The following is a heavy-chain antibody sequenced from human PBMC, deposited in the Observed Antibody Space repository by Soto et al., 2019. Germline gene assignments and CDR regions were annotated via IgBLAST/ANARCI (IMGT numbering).Heavy chain of an antibody. CDR2: ISSGSSYI. J-gene: IGHJ3*02. D-gene: IGHD6-19*01. V-gene: IGHV3-21*01. CDR1: GFTFSSYS. Sequence: EVQLVESGGGMVKRGGSLRLSCAASGFTFSSYSRTWVRQARGKGLEWVSSISSGSSYIYYADSVKGRFTNSRDNAKNSLYLQMNSVRAEETAVYYCARDPNNCSSGWYRMIAFDIWGQGTMVTVSS. CDR3: ARDPNNCSSGWYRMIAFDI.